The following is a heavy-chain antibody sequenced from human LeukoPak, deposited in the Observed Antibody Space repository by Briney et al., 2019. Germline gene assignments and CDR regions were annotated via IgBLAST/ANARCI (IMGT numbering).Heavy chain of an antibody. CDR2: IYYSGST. CDR1: GGSISSYY. CDR3: AGDPPGELLRPVGAFDI. V-gene: IGHV4-59*01. J-gene: IGHJ3*02. D-gene: IGHD1-26*01. Sequence: SETLSLTCTVSGGSISSYYRSWIRQPPGKGLEWIGYIYYSGSTNYNPSLKSRVTISVDTSKNQFSLKLSSVTAADTAVYYCAGDPPGELLRPVGAFDIWGQGTVVTVSS.